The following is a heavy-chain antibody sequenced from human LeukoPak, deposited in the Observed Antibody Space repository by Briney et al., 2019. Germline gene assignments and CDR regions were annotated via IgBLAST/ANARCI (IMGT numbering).Heavy chain of an antibody. CDR3: ARLGYCSSTSCYTTAFDI. V-gene: IGHV4-38-2*01. J-gene: IGHJ3*02. Sequence: SETLSLTCAVSGYSISSGYYWGWIRQPPGKGLEWIGSIYHSGSTYYNPSLKSRVTISVDTSKNQFSLKLSSVTAADTAVYYCARLGYCSSTSCYTTAFDIWGQGSMVTVSS. CDR1: GYSISSGYY. CDR2: IYHSGST. D-gene: IGHD2-2*02.